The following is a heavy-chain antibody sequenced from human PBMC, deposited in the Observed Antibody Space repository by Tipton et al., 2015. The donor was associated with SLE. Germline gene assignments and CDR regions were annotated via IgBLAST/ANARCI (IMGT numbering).Heavy chain of an antibody. J-gene: IGHJ4*02. CDR2: MNPNSGNT. Sequence: QVQLVQSGAEVKNPGASVKVSCKASRYTFTTYDINWVRQAAGQGLEWMGWMNPNSGNTGYAQKFQGRLSMTRSTSISTAYMELSSLRYEDTAVYYCASGAVCGDSWGQGTLVTVSS. CDR3: ASGAVCGDS. D-gene: IGHD2-21*01. CDR1: RYTFTTYD. V-gene: IGHV1-8*02.